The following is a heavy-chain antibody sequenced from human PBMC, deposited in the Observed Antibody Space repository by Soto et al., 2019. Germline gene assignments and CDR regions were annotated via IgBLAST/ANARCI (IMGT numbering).Heavy chain of an antibody. Sequence: SETLSLTCAVYGGSFSGYYWSWIRQPPGKGLEWIGEINHSGSTNYNPSLKSRVTISVDTSKNQFSLKLSSVTAADTAVYYCARHGYSYGYYYFDYWGQGTLVTVSS. CDR3: ARHGYSYGYYYFDY. V-gene: IGHV4-34*01. CDR2: INHSGST. J-gene: IGHJ4*02. CDR1: GGSFSGYY. D-gene: IGHD5-18*01.